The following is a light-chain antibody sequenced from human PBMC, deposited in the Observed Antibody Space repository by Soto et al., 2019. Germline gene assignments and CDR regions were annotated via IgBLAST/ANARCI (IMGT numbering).Light chain of an antibody. CDR3: QQSNSFWT. Sequence: DIQMAQSPSTLSATVGDRVTITCRASQSISTWLAWYQQKPGKAPKVLIFDASSLESGVPSRFSGSGSGTEFTLTISRLQPDDVATYYCQQSNSFWTFGQGTKVDIK. CDR2: DAS. J-gene: IGKJ1*01. V-gene: IGKV1-5*01. CDR1: QSISTW.